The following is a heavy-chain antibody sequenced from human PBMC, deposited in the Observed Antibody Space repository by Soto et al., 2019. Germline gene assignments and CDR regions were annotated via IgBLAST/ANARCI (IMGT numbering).Heavy chain of an antibody. V-gene: IGHV1-18*04. Sequence: ASVKVSCKASGYTFTSYGISWVRQAPGQGLEWMGWISAYNGNTNYAQKLQGRVTMTTDTSTSTAYMELRSLRSDETAVYYCERDMMTSGNYYYGMDVWGQGTTVTVSS. D-gene: IGHD1-1*01. J-gene: IGHJ6*02. CDR2: ISAYNGNT. CDR1: GYTFTSYG. CDR3: ERDMMTSGNYYYGMDV.